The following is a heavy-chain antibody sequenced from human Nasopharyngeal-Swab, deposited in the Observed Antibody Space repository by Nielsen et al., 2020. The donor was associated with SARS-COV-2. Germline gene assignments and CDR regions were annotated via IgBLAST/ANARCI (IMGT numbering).Heavy chain of an antibody. J-gene: IGHJ5*02. D-gene: IGHD6-19*01. CDR3: AHNQHWGGYEQQWLVPADWFDP. CDR1: GFSLSTSGVG. V-gene: IGHV2-5*02. Sequence: SGPTLVKPTKTLTLTCTFSGFSLSTSGVGVGWIRQPPGKALEWLALIYWDDDKRYSPSLKSRLTITKDTSKNQVVLTITNMDPVDTATYYCAHNQHWGGYEQQWLVPADWFDPWGQGTLVTVSS. CDR2: IYWDDDK.